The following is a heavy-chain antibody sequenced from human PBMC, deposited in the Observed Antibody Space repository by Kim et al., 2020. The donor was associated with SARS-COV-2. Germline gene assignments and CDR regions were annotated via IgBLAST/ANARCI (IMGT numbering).Heavy chain of an antibody. V-gene: IGHV4-34*01. CDR3: ARVKGYSYGRTRGLFDP. J-gene: IGHJ5*02. Sequence: LKSRVTISVDTSKNQFSLKLSSVTAADTAVYYCARVKGYSYGRTRGLFDPWGQGTLVTVSS. D-gene: IGHD5-18*01.